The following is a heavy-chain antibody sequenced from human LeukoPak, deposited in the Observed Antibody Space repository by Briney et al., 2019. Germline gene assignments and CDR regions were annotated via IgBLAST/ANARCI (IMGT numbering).Heavy chain of an antibody. CDR3: ARERSSSWFYMDV. CDR1: GFTFSSYA. Sequence: TGGSLRLSCAASGFTFSSYAMHWVRQAPGKGLEYVSAISSNGGSTYYANSVKGRFTISRDNSKNTLYLQMGSLRAEDMAVYYCARERSSSWFYMDVWGKGTTVTVSS. D-gene: IGHD6-13*01. CDR2: ISSNGGST. V-gene: IGHV3-64*01. J-gene: IGHJ6*03.